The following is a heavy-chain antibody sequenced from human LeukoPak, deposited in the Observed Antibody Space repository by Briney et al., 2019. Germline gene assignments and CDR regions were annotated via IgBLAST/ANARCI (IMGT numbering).Heavy chain of an antibody. Sequence: PGGSLRLSCAASGFTFSSYAMHWVRQAPGKGLEWVAVISYDGSNKYYADSVKGRFTISRDNSKNTLYLQMNSLRAEDTAVYYCARAPPPPVAGFFDYWGQGTLVTVSS. D-gene: IGHD6-19*01. CDR1: GFTFSSYA. CDR2: ISYDGSNK. V-gene: IGHV3-30-3*01. J-gene: IGHJ4*02. CDR3: ARAPPPPVAGFFDY.